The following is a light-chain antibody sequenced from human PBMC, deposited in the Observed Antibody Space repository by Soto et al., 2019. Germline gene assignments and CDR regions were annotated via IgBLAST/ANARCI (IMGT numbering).Light chain of an antibody. Sequence: EIVLTQSPGTLSLSPGERATLSCRASQSVSRSFLAWYQQKPGQAPRLLIYGASSRATGMPDRFSGSGSGTDFTLTISRLEPEDFAVYYCQQYDSSPWTFGQGTKVEIK. CDR2: GAS. CDR3: QQYDSSPWT. CDR1: QSVSRSF. V-gene: IGKV3-20*01. J-gene: IGKJ1*01.